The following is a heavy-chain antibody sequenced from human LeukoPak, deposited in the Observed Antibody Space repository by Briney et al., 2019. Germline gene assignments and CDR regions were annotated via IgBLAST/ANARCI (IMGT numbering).Heavy chain of an antibody. CDR2: TYYMSKWYN. D-gene: IGHD6-13*01. CDR3: ARERSGKQQLTRGDYYYGMDV. Sequence: SQTLSLTCAISGVSVSSNSAAWNWIRQSPSRGLEWLGRTYYMSKWYNDYAVSVKSRITINPDTSKTQFSLQLNSVTPEDTAVYYCARERSGKQQLTRGDYYYGMDVWGQGTTVTVSS. V-gene: IGHV6-1*01. J-gene: IGHJ6*02. CDR1: GVSVSSNSAA.